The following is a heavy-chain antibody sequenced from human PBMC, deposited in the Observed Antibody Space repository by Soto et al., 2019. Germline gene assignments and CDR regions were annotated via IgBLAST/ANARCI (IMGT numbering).Heavy chain of an antibody. CDR1: GFTFSSYS. Sequence: GGSLRLSCAASGFTFSSYSMNWVRQAPGKGLEWVSYISSSSSTIYYADSVKGRFTISRDNAKNSLYLQMNSLRAEDTAVYYCAGLNYDILTGYYISNYYYYMDVWGKGTTVTVSS. V-gene: IGHV3-48*01. CDR3: AGLNYDILTGYYISNYYYYMDV. D-gene: IGHD3-9*01. CDR2: ISSSSSTI. J-gene: IGHJ6*03.